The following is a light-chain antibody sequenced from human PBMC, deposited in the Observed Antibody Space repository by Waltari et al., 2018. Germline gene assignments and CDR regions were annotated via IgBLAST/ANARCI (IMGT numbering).Light chain of an antibody. V-gene: IGKV2-28*01. CDR3: MQALETWT. Sequence: DIVMTQSPLSLPVTPGEPASISCRSSESLVHSNGYSYLDWYLQKPGQSPQLLIYLSFNRASGVPDRFIGRGSGTDFTLKISRVEAEDVGIYYCMQALETWTFGQGTKVEI. J-gene: IGKJ1*01. CDR2: LSF. CDR1: ESLVHSNGYSY.